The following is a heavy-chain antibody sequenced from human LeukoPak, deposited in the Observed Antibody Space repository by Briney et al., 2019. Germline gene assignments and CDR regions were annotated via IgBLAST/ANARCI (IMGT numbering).Heavy chain of an antibody. V-gene: IGHV3-30-3*01. CDR3: ARDPDSSGHYPVGLDY. J-gene: IGHJ4*02. D-gene: IGHD3-22*01. CDR1: GFTFSSYA. Sequence: PGGSLRLSCAASGFTFSSYAMHWVRQAPGKGLEWVAVISYDGSNKYYADSVKGRFTISRDNSKNTLYLQMNSLRAEDTAVYYCARDPDSSGHYPVGLDYWGQGTLVTVSS. CDR2: ISYDGSNK.